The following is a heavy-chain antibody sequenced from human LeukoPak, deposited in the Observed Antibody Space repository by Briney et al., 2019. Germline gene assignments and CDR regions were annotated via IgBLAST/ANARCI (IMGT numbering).Heavy chain of an antibody. CDR1: GGSISSSSYY. V-gene: IGHV4-39*07. J-gene: IGHJ3*02. CDR2: IYYSGST. D-gene: IGHD6-19*01. Sequence: SETLSLTCTVSGGSISSSSYYWGWIRQPPGKGLEWIGSIYYSGSTYYNPSLKSRVTISVDTSKNQSSLKLSSVTAADTAVYYCARPHSVAGGAFDIWGQGTMVTVSS. CDR3: ARPHSVAGGAFDI.